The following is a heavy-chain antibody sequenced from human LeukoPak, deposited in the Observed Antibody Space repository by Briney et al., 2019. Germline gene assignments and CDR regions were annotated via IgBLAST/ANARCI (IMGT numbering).Heavy chain of an antibody. CDR2: IWYDGSNK. D-gene: IGHD2-21*01. V-gene: IGHV3-33*01. J-gene: IGHJ6*02. CDR3: ARALPSIFYYYGMDV. Sequence: PGRSLRLSCAASGFTFSSYGFHWVRQAPGKGLEWVAVIWYDGSNKYYADSVKGRFTISRDNSKYTLFLQMNSLRVEDTAVYYCARALPSIFYYYGMDVWGQGTTVTVSS. CDR1: GFTFSSYG.